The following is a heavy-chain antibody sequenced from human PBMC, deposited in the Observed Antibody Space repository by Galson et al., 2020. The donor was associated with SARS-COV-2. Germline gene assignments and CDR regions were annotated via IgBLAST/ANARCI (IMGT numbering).Heavy chain of an antibody. Sequence: ASVKVSCKASGYTFTSHGIVWVRRAPGQGLEWMGWISAYNGDTKYAQKLQGRVTMTTDAFTTTAYMELRSLRSDDTAVYYCARGRVCSSTSCNALGCFDPWGQGTLVTVSS. J-gene: IGHJ5*02. V-gene: IGHV1-18*01. CDR3: ARGRVCSSTSCNALGCFDP. D-gene: IGHD2-2*01. CDR1: GYTFTSHG. CDR2: ISAYNGDT.